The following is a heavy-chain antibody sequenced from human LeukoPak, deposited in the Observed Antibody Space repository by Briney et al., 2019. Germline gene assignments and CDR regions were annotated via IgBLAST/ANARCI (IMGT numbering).Heavy chain of an antibody. CDR2: IRYDGSNK. V-gene: IGHV3-30*02. Sequence: GGSLRLSCAASGFAFSSSAMHWVRQSPGKGLEWVAFIRYDGSNKYYADSVKGRFTISRDNSKNTLYLQMNSLRAEDTAVYYCAKGPRATFIVGATLDAFDIWGQGTMVTVSS. CDR3: AKGPRATFIVGATLDAFDI. D-gene: IGHD1-26*01. J-gene: IGHJ3*02. CDR1: GFAFSSSA.